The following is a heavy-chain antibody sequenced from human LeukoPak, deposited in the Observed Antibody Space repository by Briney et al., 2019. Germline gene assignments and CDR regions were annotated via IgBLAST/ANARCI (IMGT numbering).Heavy chain of an antibody. J-gene: IGHJ6*02. D-gene: IGHD1-1*01. V-gene: IGHV3-11*01. Sequence: GGSLRLSCAASGFTFSDYYMSWIRQAPGKGLEWVSYISSSGSTIYYADSVKGRFTISRDNAKNSLCLQMNSLRAEDTAVYYCAKTKDNFYYYGMDVWGQGTTVTVSS. CDR2: ISSSGSTI. CDR3: AKTKDNFYYYGMDV. CDR1: GFTFSDYY.